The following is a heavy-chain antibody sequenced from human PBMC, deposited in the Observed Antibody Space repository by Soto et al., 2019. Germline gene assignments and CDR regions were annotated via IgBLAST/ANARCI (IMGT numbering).Heavy chain of an antibody. J-gene: IGHJ5*02. D-gene: IGHD1-26*01. CDR2: IWYDGRKM. CDR1: GFTFSNSG. V-gene: IGHV3-33*01. CDR3: ARDLSVGRTHFDP. Sequence: QVRLVESGGGVVQPGRSLRISCVASGFTFSNSGFHWVRQAPGKGPEWVSIIWYDGRKMFYADSVKGRFTISRDDSKNTVYLEMNSLRREDTAVYYCARDLSVGRTHFDPWGQGTLVPVSS.